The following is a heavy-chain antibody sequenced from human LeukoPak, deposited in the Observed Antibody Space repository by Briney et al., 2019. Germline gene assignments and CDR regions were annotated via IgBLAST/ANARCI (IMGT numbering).Heavy chain of an antibody. J-gene: IGHJ1*01. Sequence: ASVKVSCKTSGYTFTSYGMHWVRQAPGQSLEWMGWTNGGNGNTKYSEKFQGRVTIIRDTSASTGYMELSSLRSEDTAVYYCARVPLHDDSGHYYPHWGQGTLVIVSS. V-gene: IGHV1-3*01. D-gene: IGHD3-22*01. CDR2: TNGGNGNT. CDR1: GYTFTSYG. CDR3: ARVPLHDDSGHYYPH.